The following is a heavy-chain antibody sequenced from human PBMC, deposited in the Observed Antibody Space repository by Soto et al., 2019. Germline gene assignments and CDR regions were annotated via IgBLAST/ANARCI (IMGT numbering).Heavy chain of an antibody. Sequence: GGSLKISCKGSWYSFTNYWIAWLRQMPGKGLEYMGIIYPADSDTRYSPSFQGQVTISADKSINTAYLHWNTLKASDTAMFYCARDLSGSYNFESWGQGTLVTVS. V-gene: IGHV5-51*01. CDR3: ARDLSGSYNFES. D-gene: IGHD1-26*01. CDR1: WYSFTNYW. J-gene: IGHJ4*02. CDR2: IYPADSDT.